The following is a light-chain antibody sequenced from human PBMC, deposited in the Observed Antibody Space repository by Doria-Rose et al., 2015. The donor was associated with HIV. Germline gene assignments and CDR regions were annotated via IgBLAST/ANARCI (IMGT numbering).Light chain of an antibody. J-gene: IGKJ1*01. V-gene: IGKV1-5*03. CDR1: QSISNW. CDR2: KAS. Sequence: DIRLTQSPSTLSASVGDRVTITCRASQSISNWLAWYQQKPGQASKLLIYKASTVQGGVLSRFRGSGSGTEFTLTINSLQPDDFATYYCQHFDKYFSWTFGHGTKVDIK. CDR3: QHFDKYFSWT.